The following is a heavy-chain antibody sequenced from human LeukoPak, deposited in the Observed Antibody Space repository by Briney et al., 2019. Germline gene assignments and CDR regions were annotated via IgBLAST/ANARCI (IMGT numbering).Heavy chain of an antibody. D-gene: IGHD1-26*01. Sequence: PSETLSLTCVVSGGSISSSTWWTWVRLPPGKGLEWIGEIFHSGSTNLNPSLKSRLTMSVDESRHQFSLKLSSVTAADTAVYYCARGVTWERDRQTGYYFDYWGQGTLVTVSS. CDR2: IFHSGST. J-gene: IGHJ4*02. V-gene: IGHV4-4*02. CDR1: GGSISSSTW. CDR3: ARGVTWERDRQTGYYFDY.